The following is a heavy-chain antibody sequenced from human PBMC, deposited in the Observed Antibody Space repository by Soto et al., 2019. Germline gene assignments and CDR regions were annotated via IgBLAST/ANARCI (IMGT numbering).Heavy chain of an antibody. CDR2: IKSKTDGGTA. Sequence: EVQLVESGGVLVKPGGSRRLSCAASGFTFSNAWMNWVRQAPGKGLEWVGRIKSKTDGGTADYAAPVKGRFTISREDSKNTLYLQMDSLITEDTAVYYCTTQNCSGGSCYSGYYYYGLDVWGQGTTVSVSS. CDR3: TTQNCSGGSCYSGYYYYGLDV. V-gene: IGHV3-15*07. J-gene: IGHJ6*02. CDR1: GFTFSNAW. D-gene: IGHD2-15*01.